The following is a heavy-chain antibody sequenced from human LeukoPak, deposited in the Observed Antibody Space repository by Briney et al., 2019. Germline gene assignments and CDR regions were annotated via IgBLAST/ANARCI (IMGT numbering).Heavy chain of an antibody. CDR1: VYTFTSYG. Sequence: ASVTVSCKASVYTFTSYGISGVRQAPGQGGEWVGWISAYNGNTNYAQNLQGRVTMTTDTSTSTTYMELRSLRSDDTAVYYCARASSSWSYAPFDYWGQGTLVTVSS. V-gene: IGHV1-18*01. CDR3: ARASSSWSYAPFDY. D-gene: IGHD6-13*01. CDR2: ISAYNGNT. J-gene: IGHJ4*02.